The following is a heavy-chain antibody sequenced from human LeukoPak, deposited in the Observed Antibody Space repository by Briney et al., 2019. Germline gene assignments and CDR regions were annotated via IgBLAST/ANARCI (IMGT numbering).Heavy chain of an antibody. J-gene: IGHJ4*02. D-gene: IGHD2-2*01. Sequence: GASVKVSCKAAGYTFTTYGIRWVRQAPGQGLEWMGWINTYDGNTNYVQSLQGRLTMTIDTSTSTVYMELRSLKSDDTAVYYCAREYCSSGTCYDPDYWGQGTLVTVSS. CDR1: GYTFTTYG. CDR3: AREYCSSGTCYDPDY. V-gene: IGHV1-18*01. CDR2: INTYDGNT.